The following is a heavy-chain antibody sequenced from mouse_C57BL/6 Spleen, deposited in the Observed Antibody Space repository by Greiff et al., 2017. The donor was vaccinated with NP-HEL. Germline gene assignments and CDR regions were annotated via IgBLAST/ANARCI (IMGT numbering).Heavy chain of an antibody. CDR3: ARRDTGVATRYFDV. V-gene: IGHV5-17*01. D-gene: IGHD1-1*01. Sequence: EVQLVESGGGLVKPGGSLKLSCAASGFTFSDYGMHWVRQAPEKGLEWVAYISSGSSTIYYADTVKGRFTISRDNAKNTLFLQMTSLRSEDTAMYYCARRDTGVATRYFDVWGTGTTVTVSS. CDR1: GFTFSDYG. CDR2: ISSGSSTI. J-gene: IGHJ1*03.